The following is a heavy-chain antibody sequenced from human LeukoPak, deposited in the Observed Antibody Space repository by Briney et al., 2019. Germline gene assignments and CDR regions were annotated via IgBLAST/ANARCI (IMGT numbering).Heavy chain of an antibody. Sequence: GGTLRLSCAASGFTFSSYWMHWGRQAPRKGLVWVSRINSDGSSTSYADSVKGRFTISRDNAKNTLYLQMNSLRAEATAVYYCARRVPAAGDYFDYWGQGILVTVSS. D-gene: IGHD2-2*01. J-gene: IGHJ4*02. CDR1: GFTFSSYW. V-gene: IGHV3-74*01. CDR2: INSDGSST. CDR3: ARRVPAAGDYFDY.